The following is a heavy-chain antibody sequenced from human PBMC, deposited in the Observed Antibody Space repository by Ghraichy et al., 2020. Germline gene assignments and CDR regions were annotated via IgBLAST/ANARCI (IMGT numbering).Heavy chain of an antibody. Sequence: LSLTCGVSGGPVNSGGYSWSWIRQSPGKGLQWIGHFYYSGTTYYNPSLTSRVTISVNKSKNQFSLKLSSVTAADTAVYYCAREEGYGGKGYFDLWGRGTLVTVSS. J-gene: IGHJ2*01. CDR3: AREEGYGGKGYFDL. D-gene: IGHD4-23*01. V-gene: IGHV4-30-4*07. CDR2: FYYSGTT. CDR1: GGPVNSGGYS.